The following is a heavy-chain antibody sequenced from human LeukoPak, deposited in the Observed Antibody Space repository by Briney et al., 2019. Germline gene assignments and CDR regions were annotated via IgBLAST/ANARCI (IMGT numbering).Heavy chain of an antibody. D-gene: IGHD6-13*01. CDR3: ARGHIASWYNVEN. CDR1: GFTFSDYY. Sequence: GGSLRLSCAASGFTFSDYYMSWIRQAPGKGLEWVSYISGSSTYTNYADSVKGRFTISRDNAKNSLYVVMNSLRAEDTAAYYCARGHIASWYNVENWGQGTLVTVSS. CDR2: ISGSSTYT. J-gene: IGHJ4*02. V-gene: IGHV3-11*06.